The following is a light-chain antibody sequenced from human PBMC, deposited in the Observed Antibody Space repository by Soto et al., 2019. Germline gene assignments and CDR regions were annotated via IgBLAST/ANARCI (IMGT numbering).Light chain of an antibody. J-gene: IGKJ1*01. V-gene: IGKV1-39*01. CDR1: QSINTY. Sequence: DIQMTQSPSSLSASVGDRVTITCRASQSINTYLHWYQQKPGKAPKLLIYAASSLQSGVPSRFSGSGSGTDFTLTISSLQPEDFATYYCQQSYSTPWTFGQGTKVEIK. CDR2: AAS. CDR3: QQSYSTPWT.